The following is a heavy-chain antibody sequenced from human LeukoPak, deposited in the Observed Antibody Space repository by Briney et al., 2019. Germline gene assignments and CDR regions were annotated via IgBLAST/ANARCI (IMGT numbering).Heavy chain of an antibody. CDR2: LHSAGNT. Sequence: GGSLRLSCAASGFTVSSNHMNWVRQAPGKGLEWVSLLHSAGNTNYADSVKGRFTISRDNSKNTLYLQMNSLRAEDTAVYYCAKGGGYSSGWYGVDYWGQGTLVTVSS. V-gene: IGHV3-53*01. J-gene: IGHJ4*02. D-gene: IGHD6-19*01. CDR1: GFTVSSNH. CDR3: AKGGGYSSGWYGVDY.